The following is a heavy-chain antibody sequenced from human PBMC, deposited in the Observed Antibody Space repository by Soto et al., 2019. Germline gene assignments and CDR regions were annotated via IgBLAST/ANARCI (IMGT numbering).Heavy chain of an antibody. Sequence: QVQLVESGGGVVQPGRSLRLSCAASGFTFSSYAMHWVRQAPGKGLEWVAVISYDGSNKYYADSVKGRFTISRDNSKNTLSLQMNILRAEDTAVYYCARADYYDSSGNFDYWGQGTLVTVSS. CDR2: ISYDGSNK. CDR1: GFTFSSYA. D-gene: IGHD3-22*01. J-gene: IGHJ4*02. CDR3: ARADYYDSSGNFDY. V-gene: IGHV3-30-3*01.